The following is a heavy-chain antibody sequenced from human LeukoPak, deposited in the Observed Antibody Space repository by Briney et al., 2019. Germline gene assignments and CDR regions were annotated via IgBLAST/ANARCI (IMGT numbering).Heavy chain of an antibody. D-gene: IGHD6-6*01. V-gene: IGHV3-23*01. CDR2: ISGSGAST. Sequence: GGSLRLSCAASGFTFINAWMSWVRQAPGKGLEWVSGISGSGASTYYADSVKGRFTISRDNSKNTLFLQVNSLRAEDTAIYYCAKCRQYSSSLFDYWGQGTLVTVSS. J-gene: IGHJ4*02. CDR3: AKCRQYSSSLFDY. CDR1: GFTFINAW.